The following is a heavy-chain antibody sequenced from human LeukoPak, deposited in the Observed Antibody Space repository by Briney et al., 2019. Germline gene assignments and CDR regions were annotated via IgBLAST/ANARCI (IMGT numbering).Heavy chain of an antibody. J-gene: IGHJ4*02. CDR1: GGSISSYY. V-gene: IGHV4-59*01. CDR2: IYYSGST. CDR3: ARITSEKTDKTYYFDY. D-gene: IGHD1-14*01. Sequence: SETLSLTCTVSGGSISSYYWSWIRQPPGKGLEWIGYIYYSGSTNCNPSLKSRVTISVDTSKNQFSLKLSSVTAADTAVYYCARITSEKTDKTYYFDYWGQGTLVTVSS.